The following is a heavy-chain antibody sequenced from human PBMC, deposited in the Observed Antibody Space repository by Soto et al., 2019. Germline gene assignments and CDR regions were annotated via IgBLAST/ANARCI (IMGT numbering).Heavy chain of an antibody. J-gene: IGHJ5*02. D-gene: IGHD3-16*01. CDR1: GDSITRGAYY. V-gene: IGHV4-31*03. Sequence: QVQLQESGPGLVKPSQTLSLTCTVSGDSITRGAYYWTWIRQHPGKGLEWIGSISNTGRTYYNPSLRGRLTTSLATAENQFSLKLTSVTAADTAIYYCARARQYYDCELDPWGQGTLVTVSS. CDR3: ARARQYYDCELDP. CDR2: ISNTGRT.